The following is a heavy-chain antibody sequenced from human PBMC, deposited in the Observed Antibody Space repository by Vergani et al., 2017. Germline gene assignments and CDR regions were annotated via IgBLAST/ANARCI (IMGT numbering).Heavy chain of an antibody. CDR1: GFTFSSYA. Sequence: EVQLLESGGGLVQPGGSLRLSCAASGFTFSSYAMSWVRQAPGKGLEWVSYISSSSSYTNYADSVKGRFTISRDNAKNSLYLQMNSLRAEDTAVYYCARDSRQQPEHQSDRYYYYYYGMDVWGQGTTVTVSS. CDR3: ARDSRQQPEHQSDRYYYYYYGMDV. V-gene: IGHV3-48*04. D-gene: IGHD6-13*01. CDR2: ISSSSSYT. J-gene: IGHJ6*02.